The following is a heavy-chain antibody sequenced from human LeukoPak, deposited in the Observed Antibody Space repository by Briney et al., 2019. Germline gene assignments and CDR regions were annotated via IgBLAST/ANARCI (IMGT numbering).Heavy chain of an antibody. Sequence: SETLSLTCTVSGGSISSYYWSWIRQPAGKGLEWIGRIYTSGSTNYSPSLKSRVTMSVDTSKNQFSLKLSSVTAADTAVYYCARGISYDILTGYYNYDAFDIWGQGTMVTVSS. V-gene: IGHV4-4*07. CDR2: IYTSGST. D-gene: IGHD3-9*01. CDR3: ARGISYDILTGYYNYDAFDI. J-gene: IGHJ3*02. CDR1: GGSISSYY.